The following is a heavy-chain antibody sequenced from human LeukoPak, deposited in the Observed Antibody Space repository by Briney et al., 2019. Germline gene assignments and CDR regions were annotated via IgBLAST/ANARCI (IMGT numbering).Heavy chain of an antibody. CDR3: ARAIRAAAGYYYYYMDV. CDR2: IYTSGST. CDR1: GGTLSSGSFY. Sequence: SETLSLTCTVSGGTLSSGSFYWSWIRQPAGKGLEWIGRIYTSGSTNYNPSLKSRVTMSVDTSKNQFSLKLSSVTAADTAVYYCARAIRAAAGYYYYYMDVWGKGTTVTVSS. V-gene: IGHV4-61*02. D-gene: IGHD6-13*01. J-gene: IGHJ6*03.